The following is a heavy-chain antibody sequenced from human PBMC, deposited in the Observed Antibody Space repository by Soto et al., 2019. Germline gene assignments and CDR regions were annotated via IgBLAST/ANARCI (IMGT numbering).Heavy chain of an antibody. J-gene: IGHJ6*03. Sequence: GGSLRLSCAASGFTFSSYAMSWVRQAPGKGLEWVSAISGSGGSTYYADSVKGRFTISRDNSKNTLYLQMNSLRAEDTAVYYCAKGAFDPLVYYYYMDVWGKGTTVTVSS. V-gene: IGHV3-23*01. CDR2: ISGSGGST. D-gene: IGHD3-3*02. CDR1: GFTFSSYA. CDR3: AKGAFDPLVYYYYMDV.